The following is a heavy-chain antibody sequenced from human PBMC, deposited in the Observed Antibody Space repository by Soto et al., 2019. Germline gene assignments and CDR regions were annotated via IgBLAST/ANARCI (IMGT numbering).Heavy chain of an antibody. V-gene: IGHV3-23*01. CDR3: AKENDFWSRYIWFDP. CDR2: ISGSNNST. D-gene: IGHD3-3*01. CDR1: GFTFSSYA. Sequence: VRLLESGGGLVQPGGSLRLSCAASGFTFSSYAMSWVRQAPGKGLEWVSGISGSNNSTYYADFVKGRFTISRDNSKKTLFLQMGGLRAEDTAVYYCAKENDFWSRYIWFDPWGQGTLVTVSS. J-gene: IGHJ5*02.